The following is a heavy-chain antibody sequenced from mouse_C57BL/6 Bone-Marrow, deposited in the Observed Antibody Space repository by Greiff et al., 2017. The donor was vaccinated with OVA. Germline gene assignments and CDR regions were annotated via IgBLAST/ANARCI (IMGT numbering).Heavy chain of an antibody. CDR2: IHPSSGST. J-gene: IGHJ2*01. V-gene: IGHV1-64*01. Sequence: QVQLQQPGAELVKPGASVKLSCKASGYTFTSYWMHWVKQRPGQGLEWIGMIHPSSGSTNYNEKFKSKATLTVDKSSSTAYMQLSSLTSEDSAVYDCARIYYCDCDYGGQGTTLTVSA. CDR1: GYTFTSYW. D-gene: IGHD1-1*01. CDR3: ARIYYCDCDY.